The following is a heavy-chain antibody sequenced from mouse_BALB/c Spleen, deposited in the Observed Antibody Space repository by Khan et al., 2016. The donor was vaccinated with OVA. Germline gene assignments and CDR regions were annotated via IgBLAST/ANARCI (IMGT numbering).Heavy chain of an antibody. D-gene: IGHD2-3*01. CDR2: ISTYSGNT. CDR3: ARPAYDGYYDY. J-gene: IGHJ2*01. CDR1: GFTFTDYA. V-gene: IGHV1S137*01. Sequence: QVRLQQSGPELVRPGVSVKISCKGSGFTFTDYAMHWMKQSHAKSLEWIGLISTYSGNTNYNQKFKGKATMTVDKSSSTAYMELARLTSEDSAIYYCARPAYDGYYDYWGQGTTLTVSS.